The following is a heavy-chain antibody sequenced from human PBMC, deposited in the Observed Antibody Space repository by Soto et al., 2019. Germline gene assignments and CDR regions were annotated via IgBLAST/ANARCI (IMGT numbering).Heavy chain of an antibody. CDR1: GFTFSSYW. CDR3: ARDLTGLVADY. V-gene: IGHV3-74*01. J-gene: IGHJ4*02. Sequence: EVQLVESGGGLVQPGGSLRLSCAASGFTFSSYWMHWVRQASGKGLVWVSRINSDGSSASYADSVKGRFTISRDNAKNTLYLQMNSLRAEDTAVYYCARDLTGLVADYWGLGILVTVSS. CDR2: INSDGSSA. D-gene: IGHD5-12*01.